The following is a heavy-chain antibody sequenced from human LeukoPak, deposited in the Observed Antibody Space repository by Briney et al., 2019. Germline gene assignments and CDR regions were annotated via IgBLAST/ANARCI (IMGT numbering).Heavy chain of an antibody. J-gene: IGHJ4*02. Sequence: GGSLRLSCAASGFTFSSYWMHWVRQAPGKGLEWVSVIYSGGSTYYADSVKGRFTISRDNSKNTLYLQMNSLRAEDTAVYYCARDQYSSGWSLGYWGQGTLVTVSS. V-gene: IGHV3-53*01. D-gene: IGHD6-19*01. CDR3: ARDQYSSGWSLGY. CDR1: GFTFSSYW. CDR2: IYSGGST.